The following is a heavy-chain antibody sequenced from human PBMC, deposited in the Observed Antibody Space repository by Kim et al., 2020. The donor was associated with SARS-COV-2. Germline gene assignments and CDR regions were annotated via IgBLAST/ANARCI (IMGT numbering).Heavy chain of an antibody. Sequence: GGSLRLSCAASGFTFSIYSIDWVRRAPGKGLEWIIYISSTSRNIYYAGSVKGRFTVSRDNADNSVYLQMDTLTDEDTAIYYWARVGPSRYTVGYCGHGTPVTVST. D-gene: IGHD2-2*02. CDR3: ARVGPSRYTVGY. V-gene: IGHV3-48*02. CDR1: GFTFSIYS. CDR2: ISSTSRNI. J-gene: IGHJ4*01.